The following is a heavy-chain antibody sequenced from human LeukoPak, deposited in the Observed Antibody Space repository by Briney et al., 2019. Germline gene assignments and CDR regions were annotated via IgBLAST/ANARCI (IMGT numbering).Heavy chain of an antibody. D-gene: IGHD5-18*01. J-gene: IGHJ4*02. V-gene: IGHV1-18*01. CDR2: ISAYNGNT. CDR1: GYTSTSYG. CDR3: ARGGGYSYGPRRPFDY. Sequence: RASVKVSCKASGYTSTSYGISWVRQAPGQGLGWMGWISAYNGNTNYAQKLQGRVTMTTDTSTSTVYMELSSLRSEDTAVYYCARGGGYSYGPRRPFDYWGQGTLVTVSS.